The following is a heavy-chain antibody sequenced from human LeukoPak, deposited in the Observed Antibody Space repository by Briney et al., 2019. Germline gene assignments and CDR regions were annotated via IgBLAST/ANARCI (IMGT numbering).Heavy chain of an antibody. CDR3: ARSVAGTFDY. V-gene: IGHV4-34*01. CDR1: GGSFSGYY. D-gene: IGHD6-19*01. CDR2: IYYSGST. Sequence: PSETLSLTCAVYGGSFSGYYWSWIRQPPGKGLEWIGSIYYSGSTYYNPSLKSRVTISVDTSKNQFSLKLSSVTAADTAVYYCARSVAGTFDYWGQGTLVTVSS. J-gene: IGHJ4*02.